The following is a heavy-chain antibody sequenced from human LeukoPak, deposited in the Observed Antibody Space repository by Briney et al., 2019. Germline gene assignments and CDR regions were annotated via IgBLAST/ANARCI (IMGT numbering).Heavy chain of an antibody. J-gene: IGHJ5*02. D-gene: IGHD2-15*01. CDR1: GGSISSGGYY. V-gene: IGHV4-31*03. CDR2: SYYSGST. Sequence: SQTLSLTCTVSGGSISSGGYYWSWIRQHPGKGLEWIGYSYYSGSTYYNPSLKSRVTISVDTSKNQFSLKLSSVTAADTAVYYCARGGPRYCSGGSCFGWFDPWGQGTLVTVSS. CDR3: ARGGPRYCSGGSCFGWFDP.